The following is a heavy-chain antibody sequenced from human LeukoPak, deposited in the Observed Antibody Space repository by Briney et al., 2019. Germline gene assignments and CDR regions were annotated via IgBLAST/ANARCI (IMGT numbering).Heavy chain of an antibody. CDR1: GFTFSSYA. CDR3: AREFRGGMNY. Sequence: PGGSLRLSCAASGFTFSSYAMHWVRQAPGKGLEYVSAISSNGGSTYYANSVKGRFTISRDNSKNTLYLQMGSLRAEDMAVYYCAREFRGGMNYWGQGTLVTVSS. D-gene: IGHD4-23*01. CDR2: ISSNGGST. J-gene: IGHJ4*02. V-gene: IGHV3-64*01.